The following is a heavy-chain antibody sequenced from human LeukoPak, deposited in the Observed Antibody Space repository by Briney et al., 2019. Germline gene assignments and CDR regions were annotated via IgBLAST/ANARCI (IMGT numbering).Heavy chain of an antibody. J-gene: IGHJ3*02. Sequence: GGSLRLSCAASGFTFNTYWMSWVRLPPGKGLEWVANIKEDGSEKYYVDSVKGRFTISRDNAKNLLFLQMNGLRAEDTALYYCARGRSITLLRGVAMSDGFDIWGQGAMVAVSS. V-gene: IGHV3-7*02. CDR3: ARGRSITLLRGVAMSDGFDI. D-gene: IGHD3-10*01. CDR2: IKEDGSEK. CDR1: GFTFNTYW.